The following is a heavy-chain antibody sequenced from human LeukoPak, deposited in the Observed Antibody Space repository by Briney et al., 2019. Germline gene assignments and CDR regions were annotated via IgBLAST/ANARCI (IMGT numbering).Heavy chain of an antibody. J-gene: IGHJ4*02. CDR2: ISSDGTSQ. V-gene: IGHV3-30*03. D-gene: IGHD2-2*01. Sequence: GGSLRLSCAASGFTFSSYGMHWVRQAPGKGLEWVAGISSDGTSQDYADSVKGRFTISRDNSKNTLYLQMNSLRTEDTAVYYCARAAYCTSTSCHFSGYAQRPLDSWGQGTLVTVSS. CDR1: GFTFSSYG. CDR3: ARAAYCTSTSCHFSGYAQRPLDS.